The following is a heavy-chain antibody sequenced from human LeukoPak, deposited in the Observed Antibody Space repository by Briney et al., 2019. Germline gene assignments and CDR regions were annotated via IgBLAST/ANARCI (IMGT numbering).Heavy chain of an antibody. CDR1: GFTFDDYG. CDR3: AKDIRIAAAGTLDY. CDR2: INWNGGST. J-gene: IGHJ4*02. V-gene: IGHV3-20*04. D-gene: IGHD6-13*01. Sequence: GGSLRLSCAASGFTFDDYGMSWVRQAPGKGLDWVSGINWNGGSTGYADSVKGRFTISRDNAKNSLYLQMNSLRAEDTALYYCAKDIRIAAAGTLDYWGQGTLVTVSS.